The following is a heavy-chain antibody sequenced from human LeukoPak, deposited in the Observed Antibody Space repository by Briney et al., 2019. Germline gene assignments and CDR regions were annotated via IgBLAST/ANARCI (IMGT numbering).Heavy chain of an antibody. V-gene: IGHV3-30*18. CDR2: ILYDGSNE. CDR3: AKELRYSGYDYMVFDS. CDR1: GFSFSSYG. Sequence: GGSLRLSFAASGFSFSSYGMHWVRQAPGKGLEWVAVILYDGSNEYHADSVKGRFSISRDNSKNTLYLQMNSLREEDTAVYYCAKELRYSGYDYMVFDSWGQGTLVTVSS. J-gene: IGHJ4*02. D-gene: IGHD5-12*01.